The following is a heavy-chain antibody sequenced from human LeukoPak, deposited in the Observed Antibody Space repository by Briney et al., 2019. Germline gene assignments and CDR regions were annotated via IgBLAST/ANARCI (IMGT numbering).Heavy chain of an antibody. CDR2: IYYSGST. Sequence: LETLSLTCTVSGGSISSSSYYWGWIRQPPGKGLEWIGSIYYSGSTYYNPSLKSRVTISVDTSKNQFSLKLTSVTAADTAVYYCARLSVIVGAALEYYYYYMDVWGQGTTVTVSS. D-gene: IGHD1-26*01. CDR1: GGSISSSSYY. V-gene: IGHV4-39*07. J-gene: IGHJ6*03. CDR3: ARLSVIVGAALEYYYYYMDV.